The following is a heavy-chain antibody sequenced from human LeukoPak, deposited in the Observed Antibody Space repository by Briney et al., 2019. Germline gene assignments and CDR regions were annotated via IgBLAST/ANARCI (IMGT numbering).Heavy chain of an antibody. CDR2: IDPAGTDT. Sequence: GGSLRLSCAASGFSFNSYWMTCVRQAPGRGLEWVANIDPAGTDTYYVDPVKGRFIISRDNAKNLVLLQMNTLRAEVTAVYSCGRFGYVAGIDLWGQGTLVTVSS. CDR1: GFSFNSYW. D-gene: IGHD6-19*01. J-gene: IGHJ4*02. V-gene: IGHV3-7*01. CDR3: GRFGYVAGIDL.